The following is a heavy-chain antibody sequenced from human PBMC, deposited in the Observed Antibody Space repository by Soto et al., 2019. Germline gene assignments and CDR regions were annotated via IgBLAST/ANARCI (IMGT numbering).Heavy chain of an antibody. Sequence: SETLSLTCTVSGSSISTGGYYWNWIRQHPGKGLEWIGYFYYSGSTYYNPSLKSRVTISVDRSKNQFSLKLSSVTAADTAVYYCARVSTRIPGDWFDPWGQGTLVTVSS. J-gene: IGHJ5*02. D-gene: IGHD1-20*01. V-gene: IGHV4-31*03. CDR3: ARVSTRIPGDWFDP. CDR1: GSSISTGGYY. CDR2: FYYSGST.